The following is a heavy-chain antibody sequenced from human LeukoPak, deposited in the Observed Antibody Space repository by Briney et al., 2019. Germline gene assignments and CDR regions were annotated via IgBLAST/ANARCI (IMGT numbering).Heavy chain of an antibody. CDR1: GFTFSSYA. Sequence: GGSLRLSCAASGFTFSSYAMHWVRQAPGKGLEWVAVISYDGSNKYYADSVKGRFTISRDNSKNTLYLQMNSLRAEDTAVYYCARDRTRRVAAMRFGYWGQGTLVTVSS. CDR3: ARDRTRRVAAMRFGY. V-gene: IGHV3-30-3*01. D-gene: IGHD6-19*01. J-gene: IGHJ4*02. CDR2: ISYDGSNK.